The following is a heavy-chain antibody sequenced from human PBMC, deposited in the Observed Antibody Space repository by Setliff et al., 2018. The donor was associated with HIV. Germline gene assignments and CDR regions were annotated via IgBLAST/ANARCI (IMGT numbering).Heavy chain of an antibody. J-gene: IGHJ3*02. Sequence: SETLSLTCTVSGGSMNRYYWGWVRQPPGKGLEWIGSVYYSGTTYYNPSLTSRVTISVDTSKNQFSLKLTSVTAADTALYYCARHFSIFGVTIISNDAFDIWGRGTMVTVSS. CDR1: GGSMNRYY. V-gene: IGHV4-39*01. CDR3: ARHFSIFGVTIISNDAFDI. D-gene: IGHD3-3*01. CDR2: VYYSGTT.